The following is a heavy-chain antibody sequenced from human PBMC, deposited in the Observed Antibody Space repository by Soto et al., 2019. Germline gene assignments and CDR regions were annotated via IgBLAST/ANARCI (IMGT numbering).Heavy chain of an antibody. CDR2: IYYSGST. D-gene: IGHD3-3*01. J-gene: IGHJ4*02. CDR3: ARGGWRQIDY. V-gene: IGHV4-59*08. Sequence: PSETLSLTCTVSGGSISRYYWSWIRQPPGKGLEWIGYIYYSGSTYYNPSLKSRVTISVDTSKNQFSLKLTSVTAADTAVYFCARGGWRQIDYWGQGTLVTVSS. CDR1: GGSISRYY.